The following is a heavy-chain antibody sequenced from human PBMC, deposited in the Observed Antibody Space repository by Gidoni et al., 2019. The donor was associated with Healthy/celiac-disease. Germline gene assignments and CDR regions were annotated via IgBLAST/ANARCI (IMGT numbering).Heavy chain of an antibody. Sequence: QVQLVQSGAEVKKPGASVKVSCKAAGYTCTSYDINWVRQATGQGLEWMGWMNPNRGNTGYAQKFQGRVTMTRNTSISTAYMELSSLRSEDTAVYYCARGGSGYCSSTSCYYYGMDVWGQGTTVTVSS. CDR2: MNPNRGNT. J-gene: IGHJ6*02. V-gene: IGHV1-8*01. CDR3: ARGGSGYCSSTSCYYYGMDV. D-gene: IGHD2-2*01. CDR1: GYTCTSYD.